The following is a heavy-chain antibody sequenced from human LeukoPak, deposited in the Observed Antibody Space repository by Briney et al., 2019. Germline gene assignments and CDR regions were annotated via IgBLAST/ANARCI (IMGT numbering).Heavy chain of an antibody. CDR3: ARLRGNYFPDV. V-gene: IGHV4-59*01. J-gene: IGHJ4*02. D-gene: IGHD2/OR15-2a*01. CDR1: GGSMSGYY. Sequence: SETLSLTCTVSGGSMSGYYWTWIRQPPGKTLEWIAYIHYTGTTNYNPSLESRVTISVDTSRNQFSLRLRSVAAADTAVYYCARLRGNYFPDVWGQGALVTVSS. CDR2: IHYTGTT.